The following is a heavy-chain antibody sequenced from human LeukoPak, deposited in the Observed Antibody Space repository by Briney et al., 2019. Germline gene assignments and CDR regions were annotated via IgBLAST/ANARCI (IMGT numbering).Heavy chain of an antibody. CDR3: AKGRMVRGVIGWFDP. D-gene: IGHD3-10*01. Sequence: PGGSLRLSCAASGFTFSSYAMSWVRQAPGEGLEWVSAISGSGGSTYYADSVKGRFTISRDNSKNTLYLQMNSLRAEDTAVYYCAKGRMVRGVIGWFDPWGQGTLVTVSS. V-gene: IGHV3-23*01. J-gene: IGHJ5*02. CDR1: GFTFSSYA. CDR2: ISGSGGST.